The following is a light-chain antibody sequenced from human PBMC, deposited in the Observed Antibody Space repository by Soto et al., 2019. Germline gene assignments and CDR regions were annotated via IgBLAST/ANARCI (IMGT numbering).Light chain of an antibody. Sequence: DIVMTQSPDSLAVSLGERATINCKSSQSVTVNSLAWYQQKPGQAPRLLIYAASTRAAAVPDRFTGSGSGTDFALTISRLEPEDFGVYYCQQYGDSPLTSGPGTKVDIK. V-gene: IGKV3-20*01. CDR1: QSVTVNS. CDR2: AAS. J-gene: IGKJ3*01. CDR3: QQYGDSPLT.